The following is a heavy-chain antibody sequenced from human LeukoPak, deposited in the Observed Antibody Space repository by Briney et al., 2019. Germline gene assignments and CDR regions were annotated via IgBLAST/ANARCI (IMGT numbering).Heavy chain of an antibody. Sequence: SETLSLTCTVSGDSITSYYWNWIRQPPGKGLEWIGYVYYRGATNYNPSLKTRVTTSIDTSKKQFSLRLSSVTAADTAVYFCAGVFSGRRPFELWGKGTLVTVSS. CDR3: AGVFSGRRPFEL. D-gene: IGHD3-10*01. CDR2: VYYRGAT. J-gene: IGHJ4*02. V-gene: IGHV4-59*01. CDR1: GDSITSYY.